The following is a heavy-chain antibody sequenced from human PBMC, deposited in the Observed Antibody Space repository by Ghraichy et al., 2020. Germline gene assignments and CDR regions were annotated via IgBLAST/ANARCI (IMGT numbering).Heavy chain of an antibody. CDR1: GGYISSVGYY. Sequence: SETLSLTCTVSGGYISSVGYYWSWIRQHPGKGLEWIGYMYYTGSTYYNPTLKSRLIISVDTSKNQFSLKLVSVTAADAALYYCARVTGFKGSFDYWGQGTLVTVSS. V-gene: IGHV4-31*03. CDR3: ARVTGFKGSFDY. J-gene: IGHJ4*02. D-gene: IGHD7-27*01. CDR2: MYYTGST.